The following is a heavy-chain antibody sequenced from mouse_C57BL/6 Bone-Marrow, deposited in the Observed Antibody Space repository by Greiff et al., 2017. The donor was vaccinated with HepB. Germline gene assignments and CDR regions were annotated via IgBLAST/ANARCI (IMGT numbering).Heavy chain of an antibody. J-gene: IGHJ2*01. V-gene: IGHV5-9*01. CDR2: ISGGGGNT. CDR3: ARDGYYPYYFDY. Sequence: EVKLVESGGGLVKPGGSLKLSCAASGFTFSSYTMSWVRQTPEKRLEWVATISGGGGNTYYPDSVKGRCTISRDNAKNTLYLQMSSLRSEDTALYYCARDGYYPYYFDYWGQGTTLTVSS. CDR1: GFTFSSYT. D-gene: IGHD2-3*01.